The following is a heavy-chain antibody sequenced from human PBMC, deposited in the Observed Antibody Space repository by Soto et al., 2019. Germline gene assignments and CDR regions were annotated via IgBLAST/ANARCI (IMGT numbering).Heavy chain of an antibody. D-gene: IGHD3-3*01. J-gene: IGHJ5*02. CDR1: GGTIRGPDW. CDR2: IFQSGST. CDR3: ARGPYYDFWSGYYPKYNWFDP. Sequence: SETLSLTCGVSGGTIRGPDWWTWVRQPPGKGLEWIGEIFQSGSTNYTPSLESRVTISVDKSKNQFSLTLTSVTAADTAVYYCARGPYYDFWSGYYPKYNWFDPWGQGTLVTVSS. V-gene: IGHV4-4*02.